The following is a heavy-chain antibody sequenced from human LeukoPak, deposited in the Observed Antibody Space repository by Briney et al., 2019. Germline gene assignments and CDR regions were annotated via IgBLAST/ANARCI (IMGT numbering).Heavy chain of an antibody. J-gene: IGHJ4*02. CDR3: ARGVRGVDY. CDR2: INHSGST. V-gene: IGHV4-34*01. CDR1: GGSFSGYY. Sequence: PSETLSLTCAVYGGSFSGYYWSWIRQPPGKGLEWIGEINHSGSTNYNPSLKSRVTISVDTSKNQFSLKLSSVTAADTAVYYCARGVRGVDYWGQGTLVTVS. D-gene: IGHD3-16*01.